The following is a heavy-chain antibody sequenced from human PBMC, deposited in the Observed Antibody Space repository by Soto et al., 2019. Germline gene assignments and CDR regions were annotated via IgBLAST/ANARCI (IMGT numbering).Heavy chain of an antibody. CDR1: GGTFSSYA. CDR3: ARELELTPSNWFDP. CDR2: IIPIFGTA. D-gene: IGHD1-7*01. V-gene: IGHV1-69*01. J-gene: IGHJ5*02. Sequence: QVQLVQSGAEVKKPGSXXXXSCKASGGTFSSYAISWVRQAPGQGLEWMGGIIPIFGTANYAQKFQGRVTITADESTSTAYMELSSLRSEDTAVYYCARELELTPSNWFDPWGQGTLVTVSS.